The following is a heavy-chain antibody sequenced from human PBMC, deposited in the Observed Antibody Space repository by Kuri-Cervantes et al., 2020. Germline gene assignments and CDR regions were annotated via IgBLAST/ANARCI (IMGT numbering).Heavy chain of an antibody. CDR1: GFTFSSYG. CDR3: AVREPRYYYGMDV. CDR2: IWYDGSNK. V-gene: IGHV3-30*02. Sequence: GESLKISCAASGFTFSSYGMHWVRQAPGKGLEWVAVIWYDGSNKYYADSVKGRFTISRDNSKNTLYLQMNSLRAEDTAVYYCAVREPRYYYGMDVWSQGTTVTVSS. J-gene: IGHJ6*02.